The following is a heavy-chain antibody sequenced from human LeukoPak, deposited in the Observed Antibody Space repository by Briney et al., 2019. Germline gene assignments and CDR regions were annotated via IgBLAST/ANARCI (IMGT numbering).Heavy chain of an antibody. J-gene: IGHJ4*02. V-gene: IGHV3-53*01. Sequence: GGSLRLSCAASGFIVSSDYMSWVRQAPGKGLEWVSVVYSGGNTYYADSVKGRFTISRDNSKNTLYLQMNSLRAEDTAVYYCARDRGGDGYSHFDYWGQGTLVAVSS. CDR1: GFIVSSDY. CDR2: VYSGGNT. D-gene: IGHD5-24*01. CDR3: ARDRGGDGYSHFDY.